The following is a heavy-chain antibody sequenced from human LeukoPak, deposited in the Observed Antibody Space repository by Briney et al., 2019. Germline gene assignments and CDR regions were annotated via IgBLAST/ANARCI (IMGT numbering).Heavy chain of an antibody. D-gene: IGHD3-3*01. J-gene: IGHJ5*02. CDR3: ARGRAYYEFWTVVNWFDP. CDR2: INHSGST. CDR1: GGSFSGYY. V-gene: IGHV4-34*01. Sequence: SETLSLTCAVYGGSFSGYYWSWIRQPPGKGLEWIGEINHSGSTNYNPSLKSRVTISVDTSKNQFSLKLSSVTAADTAVYYCARGRAYYEFWTVVNWFDPWGQGTLVTVSS.